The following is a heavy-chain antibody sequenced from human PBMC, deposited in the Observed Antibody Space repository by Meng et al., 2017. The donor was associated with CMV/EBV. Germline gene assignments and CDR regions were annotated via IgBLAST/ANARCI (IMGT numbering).Heavy chain of an antibody. D-gene: IGHD3-9*01. CDR3: AKERKAYYDILTADYGMDV. Sequence: LTCAASGFTFSSYAMSWVRQAPGKGLEWVSAISGSGGSTYYADSVKGRFTISRDNSKNTLYLQMNSLRAEDTAVYYCAKERKAYYDILTADYGMDVWGQGTTVTVSS. J-gene: IGHJ6*02. CDR2: ISGSGGST. CDR1: GFTFSSYA. V-gene: IGHV3-23*01.